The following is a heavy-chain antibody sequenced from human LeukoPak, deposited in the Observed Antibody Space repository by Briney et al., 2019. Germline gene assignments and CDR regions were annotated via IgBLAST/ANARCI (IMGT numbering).Heavy chain of an antibody. J-gene: IGHJ4*02. CDR1: GATFSSYT. V-gene: IGHV1-69*02. Sequence: GASVKVSCKASGATFSSYTISWVRQAPGQGLEWMGRIIPILGIANYAQKFQGRVTITADKSTSTAYMELSSLRSEDTAVYYCASRGESYNFDYWGQGTLVTVSS. CDR3: ASRGESYNFDY. CDR2: IIPILGIA. D-gene: IGHD1-26*01.